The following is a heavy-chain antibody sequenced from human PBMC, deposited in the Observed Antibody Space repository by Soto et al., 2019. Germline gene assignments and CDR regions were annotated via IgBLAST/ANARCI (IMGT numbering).Heavy chain of an antibody. CDR3: ARQPRLSEWSLNALDI. CDR2: IYYSGST. CDR1: GDSVISSHYC. V-gene: IGHV4-39*01. J-gene: IGHJ3*02. Sequence: SETLSLTCSVSGDSVISSHYCWGWVRQPPGKGLEWIGTIYYSGSTYYSPSLKSRVTMSVGTPKNQFSLKLSSVTAADTAVYYCARQPRLSEWSLNALDIWGQGTMVTVS. D-gene: IGHD3-3*01.